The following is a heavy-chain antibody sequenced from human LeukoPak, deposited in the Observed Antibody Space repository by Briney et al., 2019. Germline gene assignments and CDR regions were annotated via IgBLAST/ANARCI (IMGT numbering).Heavy chain of an antibody. J-gene: IGHJ4*02. CDR2: ISSSSSYI. Sequence: GGSLRLSCAASGFTFSSYSMNWVRQAPGKGLEWVSSISSSSSYIYYADSVKGRFTISRDNAKNSLYLQMNSLRAEDTAVYYCAKAAAAPGFDFWGQGTLVTVSS. CDR3: AKAAAAPGFDF. CDR1: GFTFSSYS. V-gene: IGHV3-21*01. D-gene: IGHD6-13*01.